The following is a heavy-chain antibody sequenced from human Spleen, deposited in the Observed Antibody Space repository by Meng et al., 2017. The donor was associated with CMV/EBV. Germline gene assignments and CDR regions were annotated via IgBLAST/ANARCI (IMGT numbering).Heavy chain of an antibody. Sequence: QVQLWQSGCEGKKPGASVKVTGKVSGCTFTSYGISCVRQAPGQGLEWMGWISAYNGNTNYAQKLQGRVTMTTDTSTSTAYMELRSLRSDDTAVYYCARGGYSGYDWPGYFDYWGQGTLVTVSS. CDR2: ISAYNGNT. CDR3: ARGGYSGYDWPGYFDY. J-gene: IGHJ4*02. V-gene: IGHV1-18*01. D-gene: IGHD5-12*01. CDR1: GCTFTSYG.